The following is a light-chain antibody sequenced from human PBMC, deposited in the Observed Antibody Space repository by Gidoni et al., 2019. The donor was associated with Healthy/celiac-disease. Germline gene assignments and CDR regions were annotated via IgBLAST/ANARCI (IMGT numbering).Light chain of an antibody. Sequence: AIRMTQSPSSLSASTGDRVTITCRASQGISSYLAWYQQKPGKAPKLLIYAASTLQSGVPSRFSGSGSGTDFTLTISCLQSEDFATYYCQQYYSYPLFTFXPXTKVXIK. CDR3: QQYYSYPLFT. V-gene: IGKV1-8*01. J-gene: IGKJ3*01. CDR1: QGISSY. CDR2: AAS.